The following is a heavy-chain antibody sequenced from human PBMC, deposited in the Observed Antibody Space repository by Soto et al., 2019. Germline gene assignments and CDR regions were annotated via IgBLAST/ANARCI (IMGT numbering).Heavy chain of an antibody. V-gene: IGHV4-30-4*02. CDR2: IFYSGST. D-gene: IGHD5-12*01. Sequence: PSETLSLTCTVSGGSISSGDYYWSWIRQPPGKGLEWIGYIFYSGSTYYNPSLRSRVTISVDTSKNQFSLKLSSVTAADTAVYYCARDSSSNDYGEIYFDYWGQGTLVTVSS. J-gene: IGHJ4*02. CDR1: GGSISSGDYY. CDR3: ARDSSSNDYGEIYFDY.